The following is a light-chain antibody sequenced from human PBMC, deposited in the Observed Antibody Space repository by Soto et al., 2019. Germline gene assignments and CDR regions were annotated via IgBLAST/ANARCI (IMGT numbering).Light chain of an antibody. CDR3: QQYNNWPPLT. Sequence: EIVMTQSPGTLSVSPGERATLSCRASQSISSNLAWYQQKPGQTPRLLIYGASTRATGIPARFSGSGSGTECTLTISSLQSEDFAVYYCQQYNNWPPLTFGGGTKVEIK. J-gene: IGKJ4*01. V-gene: IGKV3-15*01. CDR1: QSISSN. CDR2: GAS.